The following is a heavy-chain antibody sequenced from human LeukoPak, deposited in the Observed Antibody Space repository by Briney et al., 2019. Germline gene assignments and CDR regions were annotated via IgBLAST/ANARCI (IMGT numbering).Heavy chain of an antibody. CDR1: GFTFSSHL. V-gene: IGHV3-74*01. D-gene: IGHD2-2*01. CDR2: VKSDGTAT. Sequence: GGSLRLSCAASGFTFSSHLMHWVRQAQGTGLVWVSSVKSDGTATNYADSVKGRFTISRDNAKNSLYLQMNSLRAEDTAVYYCARDGRSHYCSSTSCYGEDYWGQGTLVTVSS. CDR3: ARDGRSHYCSSTSCYGEDY. J-gene: IGHJ4*02.